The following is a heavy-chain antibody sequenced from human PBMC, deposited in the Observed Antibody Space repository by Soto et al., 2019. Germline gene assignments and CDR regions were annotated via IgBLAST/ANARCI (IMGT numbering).Heavy chain of an antibody. V-gene: IGHV5-51*01. CDR3: ERLYQFYSTPGKMDV. D-gene: IGHD4-4*01. Sequence: GESLKISCKGSGYSFTSYWIGWVRQMPGKGLEWMGIIYPGDSDTRYSPSFQGQVTISADKSISTAYLQWSSLKASDTAMYYCERLYQFYSTPGKMDVWGQGTTVTVSS. CDR2: IYPGDSDT. J-gene: IGHJ6*02. CDR1: GYSFTSYW.